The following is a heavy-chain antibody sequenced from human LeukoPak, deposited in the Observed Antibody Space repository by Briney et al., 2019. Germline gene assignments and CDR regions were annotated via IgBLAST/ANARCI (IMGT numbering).Heavy chain of an antibody. D-gene: IGHD3-10*01. Sequence: GGSLRLSCAASGFTFSSYAMTWVRQAPGKGLDWVSVISGSGGSTYYADSVKGRFTISRDNSRNTLYLQVSSLRAEDTAVYYRVKALNRVRGLIIPIFDYWGQGILVTVTS. V-gene: IGHV3-23*01. CDR1: GFTFSSYA. J-gene: IGHJ4*02. CDR2: ISGSGGST. CDR3: VKALNRVRGLIIPIFDY.